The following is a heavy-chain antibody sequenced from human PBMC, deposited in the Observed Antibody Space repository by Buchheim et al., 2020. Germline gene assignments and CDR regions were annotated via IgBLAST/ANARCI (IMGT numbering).Heavy chain of an antibody. CDR2: ISSSGSTI. V-gene: IGHV3-48*03. D-gene: IGHD3-3*01. CDR1: GFTFSSYE. CDR3: GREAYDFWSGSHYGMDV. J-gene: IGHJ6*02. Sequence: EVQLVESGGGLVQPGGSLRLSCAASGFTFSSYEMNWVRQAPGKGLEWVSYISSSGSTIYYADSVKGRFTISRDNAKNTLYLQMNSLRAEDTAVYYYGREAYDFWSGSHYGMDVWGQGTT.